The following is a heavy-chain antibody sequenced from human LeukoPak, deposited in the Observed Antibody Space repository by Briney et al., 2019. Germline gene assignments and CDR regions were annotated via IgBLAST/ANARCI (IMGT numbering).Heavy chain of an antibody. D-gene: IGHD3-10*01. CDR1: GYRFSSYW. J-gene: IGHJ4*02. CDR3: ASESGSGSYYDY. Sequence: GESLKISCKGSGYRFSSYWITWVRQMPGKGLEWMGRIDPSDSYTKYSPSFQGHVTISVDKSISTAYLQWSSLKAPDTAMYYCASESGSGSYYDYWGQGTLVTVSS. CDR2: IDPSDSYT. V-gene: IGHV5-10-1*01.